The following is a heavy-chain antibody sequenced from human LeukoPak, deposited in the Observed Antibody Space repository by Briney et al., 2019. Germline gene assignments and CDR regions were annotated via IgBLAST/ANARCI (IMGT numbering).Heavy chain of an antibody. V-gene: IGHV3-23*01. D-gene: IGHD3-10*02. CDR2: ISDSGGIT. CDR3: AKASAVRGYYYYGMDV. J-gene: IGHJ6*02. Sequence: GGSLRLSCAASFIFSTCAMNWVRQAPGKGLEWVSAISDSGGITYYADSVKGRFTISRDNSKNTLYLQMNSLRAEDTAIYYCAKASAVRGYYYYGMDVWGQGTTVTVSS. CDR1: FIFSTCA.